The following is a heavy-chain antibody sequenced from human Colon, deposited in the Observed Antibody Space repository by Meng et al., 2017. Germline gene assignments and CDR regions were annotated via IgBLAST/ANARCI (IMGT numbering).Heavy chain of an antibody. CDR2: SYHSGST. CDR1: GDSIRSSSW. J-gene: IGHJ4*02. D-gene: IGHD6-19*01. CDR3: ASSSGWWRLDS. Sequence: QLQESGPGLVKPSGTLSLTCVVSGDSIRSSSWWSWVRQSPGKGLEWIGESYHSGSTNYNPSLKSRVTISVDKSKNQFSLILTSVTAADTAVYYCASSSGWWRLDSWGQGTLVTVSS. V-gene: IGHV4-4*02.